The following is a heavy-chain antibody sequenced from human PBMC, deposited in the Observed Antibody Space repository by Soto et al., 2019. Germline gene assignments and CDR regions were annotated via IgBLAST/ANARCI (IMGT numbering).Heavy chain of an antibody. D-gene: IGHD3-10*01. Sequence: QVQLVQSGAEVKKPGASVKVSCKASGYTFTSYYMHWVRQAPGQGLEWMGIINPSGGSTSYAQKFQGRVTMTRDTSTSTVYMELSSLRSEDTAVYYCARAYRFGELRGKNWFDPWGQGTLVTVSS. V-gene: IGHV1-46*01. J-gene: IGHJ5*02. CDR1: GYTFTSYY. CDR3: ARAYRFGELRGKNWFDP. CDR2: INPSGGST.